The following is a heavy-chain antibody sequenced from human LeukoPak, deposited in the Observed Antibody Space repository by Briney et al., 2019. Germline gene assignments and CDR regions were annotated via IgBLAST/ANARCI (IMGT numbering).Heavy chain of an antibody. Sequence: SETLSLTCSVSGDSLSPNFWLCLRHPPEKAVEGIGYIFDSGSTKCSAALQSRVTISLDTSKSQFSLKLDSVTAADTGVYFWAGDPNRRPDAFYSWGQGTTVTV. CDR3: AGDPNRRPDAFYS. CDR2: IFDSGST. CDR1: GDSLSPNF. D-gene: IGHD2-8*01. J-gene: IGHJ3*02. V-gene: IGHV4-59*13.